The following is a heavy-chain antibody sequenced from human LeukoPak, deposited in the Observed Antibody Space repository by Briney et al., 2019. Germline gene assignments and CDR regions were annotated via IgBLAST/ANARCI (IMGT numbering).Heavy chain of an antibody. D-gene: IGHD3-22*01. CDR1: GYSFTDNY. CDR2: INPNSGDT. CDR3: ARGSLYYYDSSGYYSV. J-gene: IGHJ4*02. Sequence: ASVKVSCKASGYSFTDNYLHWVRQAPGPGLEWMGWINPNSGDTNYAQKFQGRVTMTRDTSISTAYMELSRLRSDDKAVYYCARGSLYYYDSSGYYSVWGQGTLVTVSS. V-gene: IGHV1-2*02.